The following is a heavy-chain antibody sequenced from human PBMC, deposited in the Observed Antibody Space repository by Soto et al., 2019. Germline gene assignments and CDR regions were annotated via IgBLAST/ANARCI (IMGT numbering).Heavy chain of an antibody. V-gene: IGHV3-23*01. CDR3: AKQVTAWYNDAFDM. CDR1: GFSFSNYA. J-gene: IGHJ3*02. CDR2: IDGPGENT. D-gene: IGHD1-1*01. Sequence: EVQLLESGGGLVQPGGSLRLSYAASGFSFSNYAMSWVRQAPGKGLEWVSAIDGPGENTHYADSVKGRFTFSRDNSKNTLYLQMKSLRAEDTAVYYCAKQVTAWYNDAFDMWGQGTRVTVSS.